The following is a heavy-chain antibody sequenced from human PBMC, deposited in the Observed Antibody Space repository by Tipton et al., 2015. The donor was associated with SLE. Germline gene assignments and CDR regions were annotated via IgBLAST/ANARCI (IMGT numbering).Heavy chain of an antibody. V-gene: IGHV3-64*01. Sequence: SLRLSCAASGFTFSNYPMHWVRQTPGKGLEYVSTIRANGDDTHYANFVEGRFSISRDNSKNTLYLQMGSLRAEDMAVYYCARCLCDSGGYRRLDYWGQGTLVTVSA. CDR2: IRANGDDT. J-gene: IGHJ4*02. CDR3: ARCLCDSGGYRRLDY. CDR1: GFTFSNYP. D-gene: IGHD3-22*01.